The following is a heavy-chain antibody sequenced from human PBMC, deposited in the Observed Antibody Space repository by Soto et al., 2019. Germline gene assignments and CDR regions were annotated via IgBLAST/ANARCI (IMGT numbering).Heavy chain of an antibody. D-gene: IGHD6-19*01. CDR2: INHSGST. V-gene: IGHV4-34*01. CDR1: SGSFSDYY. CDR3: ASSAYSSGWYTG. J-gene: IGHJ4*02. Sequence: QVQLQQWGAGLLKPSETLSVTCAVYSGSFSDYYWSWIRQPPGKGLEWIGEINHSGSTNYNSSLKSRVTISVETSKNQYSLKLSSVTAAATGVYYCASSAYSSGWYTGGGQGTLVTVSS.